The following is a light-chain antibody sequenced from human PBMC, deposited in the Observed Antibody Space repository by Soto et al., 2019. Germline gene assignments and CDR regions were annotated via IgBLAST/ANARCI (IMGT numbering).Light chain of an antibody. Sequence: EIVLTQSPGTLSLSPGERATLSCRASQSVSSSYVAWYQQKPSQAPRLLIYGASSRATGIPERFSGSGSGTDFTLTISRLEPEDFAVYYCQQYGSSRTFGQGTKVEIK. CDR2: GAS. V-gene: IGKV3-20*01. J-gene: IGKJ1*01. CDR3: QQYGSSRT. CDR1: QSVSSSY.